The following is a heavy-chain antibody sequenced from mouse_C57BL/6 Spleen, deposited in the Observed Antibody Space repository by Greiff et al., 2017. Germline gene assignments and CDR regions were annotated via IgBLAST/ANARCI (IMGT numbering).Heavy chain of an antibody. CDR1: GFSLTSYG. J-gene: IGHJ3*01. Sequence: VQLQESGPGLVQPSPSLSITCTVSGFSLTSYGVHWVRQSPGKGLEWLGVIWSGGSTDYNAAFITRLSISTDNSKIQDFFNMKSLQADDTAIYYCSTIYDGYYGIAYWGQGTLVTVSA. CDR3: STIYDGYYGIAY. V-gene: IGHV2-2*01. CDR2: IWSGGST. D-gene: IGHD2-3*01.